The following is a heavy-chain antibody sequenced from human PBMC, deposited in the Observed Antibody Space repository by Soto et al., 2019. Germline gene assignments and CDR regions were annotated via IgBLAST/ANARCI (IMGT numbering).Heavy chain of an antibody. J-gene: IGHJ5*02. CDR1: GGSITSSRYY. CDR3: ARDKAAGSFYNYFDP. V-gene: IGHV4-39*02. Sequence: SETLSLTCTVSGGSITSSRYYWGWIRQPPGKGLEWIGSIYYSGSTYYNPSLKSRVTISVDTSKNQFSLKLSSVTAADTAVYYCARDKAAGSFYNYFDPWGQGTLVTVSS. CDR2: IYYSGST. D-gene: IGHD3-10*01.